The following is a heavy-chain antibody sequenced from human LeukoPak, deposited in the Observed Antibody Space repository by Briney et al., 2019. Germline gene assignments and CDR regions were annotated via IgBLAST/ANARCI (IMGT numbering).Heavy chain of an antibody. V-gene: IGHV1-18*01. J-gene: IGHJ5*02. CDR3: ARLSRPIWFGELTDNWFDP. Sequence: ASVKVSCKASGYTFTSYGISWVRQAPGQGLEWMGWISAYNGNTNYAQKLQGRVTMTTDTSKSTAYMELRSLRSDDTAVYYCARLSRPIWFGELTDNWFDPWGQGTLVTVSS. D-gene: IGHD3-10*01. CDR1: GYTFTSYG. CDR2: ISAYNGNT.